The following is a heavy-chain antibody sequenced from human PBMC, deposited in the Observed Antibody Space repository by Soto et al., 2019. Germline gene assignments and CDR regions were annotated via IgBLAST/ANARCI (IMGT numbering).Heavy chain of an antibody. D-gene: IGHD2-2*01. Sequence: PSETLSLTCPVSSGTISSYYLNWIRQPPGKGLEWIGSIYYSGNTNYSPSLKSRVTISVDTSKKQFSLKLTSVTAADTAMYYCARGYCSSTSCYEFDYWGQGTLVTVSS. V-gene: IGHV4-59*01. CDR3: ARGYCSSTSCYEFDY. CDR1: SGTISSYY. CDR2: IYYSGNT. J-gene: IGHJ4*02.